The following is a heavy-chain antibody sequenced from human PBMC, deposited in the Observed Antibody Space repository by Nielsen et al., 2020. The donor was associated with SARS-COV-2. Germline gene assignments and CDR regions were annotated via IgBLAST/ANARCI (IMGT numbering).Heavy chain of an antibody. D-gene: IGHD2-2*01. V-gene: IGHV3-15*01. J-gene: IGHJ3*02. CDR1: GFTFSNAW. Sequence: GESLKISCAASGFTFSNAWMSWVRQAPGKGLEWVGRIKSKSEGGTTDYAAPVKGRFTISRDDSKNTLHLQMNSLKTEDTAVYYCTTWRVCSSSSCYAGDAFDIWGQGTLVTVSS. CDR3: TTWRVCSSSSCYAGDAFDI. CDR2: IKSKSEGGTT.